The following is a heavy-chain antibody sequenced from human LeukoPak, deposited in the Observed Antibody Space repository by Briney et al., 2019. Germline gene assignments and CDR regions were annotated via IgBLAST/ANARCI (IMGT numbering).Heavy chain of an antibody. D-gene: IGHD4-17*01. CDR2: ISGSGGST. J-gene: IGHJ4*02. Sequence: PGGSLRLSCAASGFTFSTYGMSWVRQAPGEGLEWVSTISGSGGSTYYADSVKGRFTISRDNAKSTLYLQMNSLRAEDTAVYYCARGGYGAHMGWGQGTLVTVSS. CDR3: ARGGYGAHMG. V-gene: IGHV3-23*01. CDR1: GFTFSTYG.